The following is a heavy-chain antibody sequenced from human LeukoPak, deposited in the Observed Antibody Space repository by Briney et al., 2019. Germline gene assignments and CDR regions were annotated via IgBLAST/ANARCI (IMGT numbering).Heavy chain of an antibody. V-gene: IGHV1-46*01. Sequence: ASVKVSCKASGYTFTSYYMHWVRQAPGQGLEWMGIINTSGGSTSYAQKFQGRVTMTRDTSTSTVYMELSSLRSEDTAVYYCARAHGYCSGGSCYQHDAFDIWGQGTMVTVSS. D-gene: IGHD2-15*01. J-gene: IGHJ3*02. CDR3: ARAHGYCSGGSCYQHDAFDI. CDR2: INTSGGST. CDR1: GYTFTSYY.